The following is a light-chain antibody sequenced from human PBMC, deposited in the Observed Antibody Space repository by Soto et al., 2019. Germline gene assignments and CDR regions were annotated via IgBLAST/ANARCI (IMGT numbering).Light chain of an antibody. Sequence: EIVLTQSPGTLSLSPGERATLSCRASQSVSSSYLAWYQQKPGQAPRLLIYGASSRATGIPDRFSGSGSGTDFTLTISSLEPEDCAVYYCQQYGSSPEYTFGQGTKLEIK. CDR3: QQYGSSPEYT. V-gene: IGKV3-20*01. CDR1: QSVSSSY. J-gene: IGKJ2*01. CDR2: GAS.